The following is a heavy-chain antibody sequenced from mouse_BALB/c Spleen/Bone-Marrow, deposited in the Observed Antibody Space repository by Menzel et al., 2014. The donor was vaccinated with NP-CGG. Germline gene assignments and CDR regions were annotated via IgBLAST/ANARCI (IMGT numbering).Heavy chain of an antibody. V-gene: IGHV3-8*02. CDR1: GDSITSGY. J-gene: IGHJ4*01. CDR2: IGYSGIT. Sequence: EVKVEESGLSLVKPSQTLSLTCSVTGDSITSGYWNWIRKFPGNKLEYRGYIGYSGITYYNPSLKSRISITRDTSKNQYYLQLNSVTTEDAATYFCARLEEGYGNYEGYYYSLDFWGEATSVAVSS. D-gene: IGHD2-10*02. CDR3: ARLEEGYGNYEGYYYSLDF.